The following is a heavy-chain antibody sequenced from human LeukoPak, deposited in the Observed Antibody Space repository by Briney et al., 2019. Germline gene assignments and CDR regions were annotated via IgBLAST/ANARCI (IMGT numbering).Heavy chain of an antibody. CDR3: ARGPPPTGSWYYYDSSGSFSYFDY. Sequence: SETLSLTCAVYGGSFSGYYWSWIRQPPGKGLEWIGEINHSGSTNYNPSLKSRVTIPVETSKNQFSLKLSSVTAADTAVYYCARGPPPTGSWYYYDSSGSFSYFDYWGQGTLVTVSS. V-gene: IGHV4-34*01. CDR1: GGSFSGYY. CDR2: INHSGST. J-gene: IGHJ4*02. D-gene: IGHD3-22*01.